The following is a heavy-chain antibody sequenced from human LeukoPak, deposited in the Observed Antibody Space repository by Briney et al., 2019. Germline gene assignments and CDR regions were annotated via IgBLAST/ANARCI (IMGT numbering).Heavy chain of an antibody. D-gene: IGHD3-10*01. Sequence: PSQTLSLTCTVSGGSISSGDYYWSWIRQPPGKGLEWIGYIYYSGSTYYNPSLKSRVTISVDTSKNQFSLKPSSVTAADTAVYYCARDALVHYYGMDVWGQGTTVTVSS. CDR1: GGSISSGDYY. V-gene: IGHV4-30-4*01. J-gene: IGHJ6*02. CDR2: IYYSGST. CDR3: ARDALVHYYGMDV.